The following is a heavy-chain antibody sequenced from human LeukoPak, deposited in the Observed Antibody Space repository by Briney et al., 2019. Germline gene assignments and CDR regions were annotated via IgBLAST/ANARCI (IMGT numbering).Heavy chain of an antibody. CDR3: ARELRYFDWLPLVN. J-gene: IGHJ4*02. Sequence: PGGSLRLSCAASGFTFSSYAMHWVRQAPGKGLEWVPVISYDGSNKYYADSVKGRFTISRDNSKNTLYLQMNSLRAEDTAVYYCARELRYFDWLPLVNWGQGTLVTVSS. CDR1: GFTFSSYA. CDR2: ISYDGSNK. V-gene: IGHV3-30-3*01. D-gene: IGHD3-9*01.